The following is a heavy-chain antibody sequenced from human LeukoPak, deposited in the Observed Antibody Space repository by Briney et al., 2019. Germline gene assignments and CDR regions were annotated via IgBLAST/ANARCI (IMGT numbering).Heavy chain of an antibody. CDR2: IYHSGST. J-gene: IGHJ4*02. Sequence: PSETLSLTCAVSGGSLSSSNWGSWVRQPPGKGLEWIGEIYHSGSTNYNPSLKSRVTISVDKSKNQFSLYLSSVTPADTAVYFCARVEARDFDYWGQGTLVTVSS. CDR3: ARVEARDFDY. CDR1: GGSLSSSNW. V-gene: IGHV4-4*02.